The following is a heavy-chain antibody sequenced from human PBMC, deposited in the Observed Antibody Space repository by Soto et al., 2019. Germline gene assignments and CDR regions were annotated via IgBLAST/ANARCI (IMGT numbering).Heavy chain of an antibody. J-gene: IGHJ4*02. Sequence: PGGSLRLSCAASGFTFSSNWMSWFRQGPGKELEWVANINQDETKRNYVDSVKGRFTISRDNAKNSLYLQMNSLRVDDTAVYYCARDVGSGWFDYWGQGTPVTVSS. CDR3: ARDVGSGWFDY. D-gene: IGHD6-19*01. CDR2: INQDETKR. CDR1: GFTFSSNW. V-gene: IGHV3-7*05.